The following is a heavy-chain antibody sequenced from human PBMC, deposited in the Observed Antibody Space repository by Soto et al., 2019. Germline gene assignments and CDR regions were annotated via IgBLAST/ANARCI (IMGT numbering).Heavy chain of an antibody. CDR2: ISNSGYT. Sequence: PSETLSLTCTVSGDSISSNYWIWIRQSPGKGVEWIGYISNSGYTNYNPSLKSRVTISVDTSKNQFSLKLSSVTAADTAVYYCARKNDYYDYWGQGTRVTVSS. J-gene: IGHJ4*02. V-gene: IGHV4-59*01. CDR3: ARKNDYYDY. CDR1: GDSISSNY.